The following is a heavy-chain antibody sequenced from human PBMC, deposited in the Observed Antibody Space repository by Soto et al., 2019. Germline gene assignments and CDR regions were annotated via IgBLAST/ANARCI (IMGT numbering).Heavy chain of an antibody. CDR1: GFSFSGYG. D-gene: IGHD6-6*01. CDR3: ATDQYSSSSTVDY. J-gene: IGHJ4*02. V-gene: IGHV3-30*03. Sequence: PVGSLRLSCAASGFSFSGYGMHWVRQAPGKGLEWVAVISYDGSNKYYADSVKGRFTISRDNPKNTLYLQMNSLRAEDTAVYYCATDQYSSSSTVDYWGKGAMVTDSS. CDR2: ISYDGSNK.